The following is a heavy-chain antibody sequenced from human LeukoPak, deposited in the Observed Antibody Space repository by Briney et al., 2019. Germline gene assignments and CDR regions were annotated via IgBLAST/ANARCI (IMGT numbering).Heavy chain of an antibody. Sequence: PGGSLRLSCAASGFTFSSYGMHWVRQAPGKGLEWVAVIWYGGSNKYYADSVKGRFTISRDNSKNTLHLQMNSLRAEDTAVYYCAKDRCGGDCNLFDYWGQGTLVTVSS. CDR3: AKDRCGGDCNLFDY. J-gene: IGHJ4*02. CDR2: IWYGGSNK. V-gene: IGHV3-30*02. CDR1: GFTFSSYG. D-gene: IGHD2-21*01.